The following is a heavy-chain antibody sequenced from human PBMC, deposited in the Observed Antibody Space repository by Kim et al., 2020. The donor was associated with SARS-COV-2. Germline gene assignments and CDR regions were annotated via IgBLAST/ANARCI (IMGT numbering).Heavy chain of an antibody. CDR2: TYYRSKWYN. D-gene: IGHD3-22*01. J-gene: IGHJ3*02. V-gene: IGHV6-1*01. Sequence: QTLSLTCAISGDSVSSNSAAWNWIRQSPSRGLEWLGRTYYRSKWYNDYAVSVKSRITINPDTSKNQFSLQLNSVTPEDTAVYYCARVTPGLEPYYYDSSGYYHTPTSWAFDIWGQGTMVTVSS. CDR1: GDSVSSNSAA. CDR3: ARVTPGLEPYYYDSSGYYHTPTSWAFDI.